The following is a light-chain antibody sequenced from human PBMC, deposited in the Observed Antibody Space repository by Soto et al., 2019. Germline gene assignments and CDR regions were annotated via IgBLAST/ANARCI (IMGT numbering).Light chain of an antibody. J-gene: IGKJ2*01. CDR2: AAS. CDR1: QSISSY. CDR3: QQSYSTQAT. V-gene: IGKV1-39*01. Sequence: DIQMTQSPSSLSASVGDRVTITWRASQSISSYLNWYQQKPGKAPKLLIYAASSLQSGVPSRFSGSGSGTDFTLTISSLQPEEFATYYCQQSYSTQATFGQGTKLEIK.